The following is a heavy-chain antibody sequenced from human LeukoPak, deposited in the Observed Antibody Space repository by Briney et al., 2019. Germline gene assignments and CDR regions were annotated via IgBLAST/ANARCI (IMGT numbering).Heavy chain of an antibody. Sequence: GGSLRLSCAASGFTFSSYWMSWVRQAPGKGLEWVANIKQDGSEKYYVDSVKGRFTISRDNTKNSLYLQMNSLRAEDTAVYYCARSLYSSSWGYPNYYFDYWGQGTLVTVSS. V-gene: IGHV3-7*01. J-gene: IGHJ4*02. CDR2: IKQDGSEK. CDR3: ARSLYSSSWGYPNYYFDY. D-gene: IGHD6-13*01. CDR1: GFTFSSYW.